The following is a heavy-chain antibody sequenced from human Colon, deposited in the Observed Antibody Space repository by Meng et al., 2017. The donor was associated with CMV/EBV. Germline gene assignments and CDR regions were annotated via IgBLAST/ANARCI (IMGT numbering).Heavy chain of an antibody. Sequence: GESLKISCAASGFSLSIDSMNWVRQAPGKGLEWVATISSAGIYTYYSASVKGRFTISRDNAKSTVYLQMNSLRAEDTAVYYCSRGQDFVVVPTPKNFFDPWGQGTLVTVSS. CDR1: GFSLSIDS. D-gene: IGHD2-2*01. CDR3: SRGQDFVVVPTPKNFFDP. V-gene: IGHV3-21*06. CDR2: ISSAGIYT. J-gene: IGHJ5*02.